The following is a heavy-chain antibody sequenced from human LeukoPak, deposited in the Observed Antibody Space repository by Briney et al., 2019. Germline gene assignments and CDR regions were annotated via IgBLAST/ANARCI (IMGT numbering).Heavy chain of an antibody. Sequence: ASVKVSCKASGYTFTSYGISWVRQAPGRGLEWMGWISAYNGNTNYAQKLQGKVTMTTDTSTSTAYMELRSLRSDDTAVYYCARSIAVAGTENWFDPWGQGTLVTVSS. CDR3: ARSIAVAGTENWFDP. CDR2: ISAYNGNT. D-gene: IGHD6-19*01. V-gene: IGHV1-18*01. J-gene: IGHJ5*02. CDR1: GYTFTSYG.